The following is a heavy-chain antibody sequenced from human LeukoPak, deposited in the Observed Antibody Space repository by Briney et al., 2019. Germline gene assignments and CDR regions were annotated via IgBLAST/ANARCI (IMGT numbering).Heavy chain of an antibody. Sequence: PSETLSLTCAVSGGSMSNYYCSWIRQPPGKGLEWIGDIYYSGSTNYNSALKGRVTISVDTSKNQFSLFLSSVTAEDTAVYYRARGQPDSQRLVWCFFDYWGQGTLVTVSS. V-gene: IGHV4-59*01. J-gene: IGHJ4*02. D-gene: IGHD6-13*01. CDR3: ARGQPDSQRLVWCFFDY. CDR2: IYYSGST. CDR1: GGSMSNYY.